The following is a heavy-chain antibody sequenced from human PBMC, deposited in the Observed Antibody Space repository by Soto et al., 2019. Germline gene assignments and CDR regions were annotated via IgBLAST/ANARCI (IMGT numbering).Heavy chain of an antibody. J-gene: IGHJ6*02. Sequence: GGSLRLSCAASGFTFSSYAMSWVRQAPGKGLEWVSAISGSGGSTYYADSVKGRFTISRDNSKNTLYLQMNSLRAEDTAVYYCAKDADSVWFGELLAYYYGMDVWGQGTTVNVSS. D-gene: IGHD3-10*01. CDR3: AKDADSVWFGELLAYYYGMDV. CDR1: GFTFSSYA. CDR2: ISGSGGST. V-gene: IGHV3-23*01.